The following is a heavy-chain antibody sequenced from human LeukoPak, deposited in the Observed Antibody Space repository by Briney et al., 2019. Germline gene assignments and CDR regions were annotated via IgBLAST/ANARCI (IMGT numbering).Heavy chain of an antibody. CDR3: ARGANIAVAGTPYYYYYYMDV. J-gene: IGHJ6*03. CDR2: INHSGST. Sequence: SETLSLTCAVYGGSFSGYYWSWIRQPPGKGLEWIGEINHSGSTNYNPSLKSRVTISVDTSKNQFSLTLSSVTAADTAVYYCARGANIAVAGTPYYYYYYMDVWGKGTTVTVSS. V-gene: IGHV4-34*01. CDR1: GGSFSGYY. D-gene: IGHD6-19*01.